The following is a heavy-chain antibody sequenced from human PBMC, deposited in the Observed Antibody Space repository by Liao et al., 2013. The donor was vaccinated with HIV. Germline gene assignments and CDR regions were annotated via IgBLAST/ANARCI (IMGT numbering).Heavy chain of an antibody. CDR2: MQNSGNT. CDR3: ARDGPHGYSSSWYLGAAYFQH. D-gene: IGHD6-13*01. V-gene: IGHV4-4*07. Sequence: QVQLQESGPGLVKPSETLSLTCSVSGGSISGYHWTWIRQPAGKGLEWIGRMQNSGNTNYNPSLKSRVTMSLDTSKNQFSLKLRSVTAADTAVYYCARDGPHGYSSSWYLGAAYFQHWGQGIPVTVSS. J-gene: IGHJ1*01. CDR1: GGSISGYH.